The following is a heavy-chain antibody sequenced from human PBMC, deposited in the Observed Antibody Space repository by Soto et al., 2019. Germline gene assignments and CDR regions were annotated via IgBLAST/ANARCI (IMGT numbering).Heavy chain of an antibody. CDR3: AKRAYTSSYKIYCFDY. CDR1: GFTFSSYG. V-gene: IGHV3-23*01. Sequence: GGSLRLSCTASGFTFSSYGMSWVRQAPGKGLEWVSTISISGGSTYYADSVKGRFTISRDNSKNTLYLQMNSLRPEDTAVYYCAKRAYTSSYKIYCFDYWGQGTLVTVSS. D-gene: IGHD6-6*01. J-gene: IGHJ4*02. CDR2: ISISGGST.